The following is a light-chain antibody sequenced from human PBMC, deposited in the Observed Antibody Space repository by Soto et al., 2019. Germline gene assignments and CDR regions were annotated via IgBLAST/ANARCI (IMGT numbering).Light chain of an antibody. Sequence: QSALTQPASVSGSPGQSITISCTGTTSDVGSYNLVSWYQQHPGKAPKLMIYEGGKRPSGVSNRFSGSKSGNTASLTISGLQAEDEADYYCCSYATTSTFVFGGGTKVTVL. J-gene: IGLJ3*02. CDR3: CSYATTSTFV. CDR2: EGG. V-gene: IGLV2-23*03. CDR1: TSDVGSYNL.